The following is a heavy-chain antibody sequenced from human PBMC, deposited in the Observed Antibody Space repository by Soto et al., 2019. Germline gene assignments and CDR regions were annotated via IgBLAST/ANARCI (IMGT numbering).Heavy chain of an antibody. CDR3: AKVGKGY. D-gene: IGHD7-27*01. Sequence: EVHLVESGGGLVQPGRSLRLSCAASGFTFDDYAMHWVRQPPGKGLEWVSGISWNSGIIAYADSVKGRFTISRDNAKNSLYLQMNSLRAEDTALYYCAKVGKGYWGQGTLVTVSS. J-gene: IGHJ4*02. CDR2: ISWNSGII. V-gene: IGHV3-9*01. CDR1: GFTFDDYA.